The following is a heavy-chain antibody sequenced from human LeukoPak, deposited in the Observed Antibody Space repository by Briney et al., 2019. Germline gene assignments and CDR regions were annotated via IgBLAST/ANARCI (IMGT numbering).Heavy chain of an antibody. V-gene: IGHV4-59*01. D-gene: IGHD6-13*01. CDR2: IYYSRTT. J-gene: IGHJ5*02. Sequence: SETLSLTCTVSGGSIYSNSWTWIRQPPGKGLEWIGYIYYSRTTNYNPSLKSRVTMSVDMSKNQFSLKLSSVTAADTAVYYCARRSSSWKNWFDPWGQGNLVTVSS. CDR1: GGSIYSNS. CDR3: ARRSSSWKNWFDP.